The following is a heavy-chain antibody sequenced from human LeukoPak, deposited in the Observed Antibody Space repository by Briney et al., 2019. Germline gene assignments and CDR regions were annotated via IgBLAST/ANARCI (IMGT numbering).Heavy chain of an antibody. CDR2: ISGSGGST. D-gene: IGHD3-16*02. Sequence: AGGSLRPSCAASGFTFSSYAMRWVRQAPGKGLEWVSAISGSGGSTYYADSVKGRFTISRDNSKNTLYLQMNSLRAEDTAVYYCAKYLFGGVIAAPSLDYWGQGTLVTVSS. J-gene: IGHJ4*02. CDR1: GFTFSSYA. V-gene: IGHV3-23*01. CDR3: AKYLFGGVIAAPSLDY.